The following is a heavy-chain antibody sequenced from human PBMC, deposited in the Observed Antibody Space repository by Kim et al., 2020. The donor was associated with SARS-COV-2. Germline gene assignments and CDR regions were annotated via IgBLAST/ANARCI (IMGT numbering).Heavy chain of an antibody. V-gene: IGHV4-31*03. CDR1: GGSISSGGYY. D-gene: IGHD2-2*01. CDR2: IYYSGST. J-gene: IGHJ6*02. CDR3: ARGGAEYQPNYGMDV. Sequence: SETLSLTCTVSGGSISSGGYYWSWIRQHPGKGLEWIGYIYYSGSTYYNPSLKSRVTISVDTSKNQFSLKLSSVTAADTAVYYCARGGAEYQPNYGMDVWGQGTTVTVSS.